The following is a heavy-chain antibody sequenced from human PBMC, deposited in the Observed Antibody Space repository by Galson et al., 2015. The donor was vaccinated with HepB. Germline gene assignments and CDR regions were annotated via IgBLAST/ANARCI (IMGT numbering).Heavy chain of an antibody. Sequence: SLRLSCAASGFIFSNYGMHWVRQAPGKGLEWVAVIWYVGSTKYYAESVQGRFTISRDNPKNMLYLQMNSLRAEDTAVYYCAGFIVPAAMYLDPWGQGTLVTVSS. CDR3: AGFIVPAAMYLDP. D-gene: IGHD2-2*01. CDR2: IWYVGSTK. J-gene: IGHJ4*01. CDR1: GFIFSNYG. V-gene: IGHV3-33*01.